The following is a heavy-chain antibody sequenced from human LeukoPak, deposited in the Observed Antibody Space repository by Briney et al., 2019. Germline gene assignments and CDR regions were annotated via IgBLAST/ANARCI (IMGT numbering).Heavy chain of an antibody. CDR2: IDHSGST. V-gene: IGHV4-34*01. CDR3: ARRSTATKYFDY. Sequence: PSETLSLTCGVYVGSFSGYYWSWVRQPSGKGLEWIGEIDHSGSTNYNSSLKSRVTVSVDTSKNQFSLKLSSVTAADTAVYYCARRSTATKYFDYWGRGTLVTVSS. J-gene: IGHJ4*02. CDR1: VGSFSGYY. D-gene: IGHD4-17*01.